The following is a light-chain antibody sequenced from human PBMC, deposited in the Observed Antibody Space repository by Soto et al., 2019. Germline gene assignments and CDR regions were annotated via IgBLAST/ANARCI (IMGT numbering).Light chain of an antibody. J-gene: IGLJ2*01. Sequence: QSALTQPASVSGSPGQSITISCTGTSSDVGSYNLVSWYQQYPGKVPKLMIYEDSKRPSGVSNRFSGSKSGNTASLTISGLQAEDEADYYCCSYAGTCTVVFGGGTKLTVL. V-gene: IGLV2-23*01. CDR1: SSDVGSYNL. CDR2: EDS. CDR3: CSYAGTCTVV.